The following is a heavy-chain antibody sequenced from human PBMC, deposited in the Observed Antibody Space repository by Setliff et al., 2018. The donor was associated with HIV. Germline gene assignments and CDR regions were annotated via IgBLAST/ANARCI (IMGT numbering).Heavy chain of an antibody. D-gene: IGHD6-13*01. CDR3: VTSSSWSSRLNF. CDR1: GGSFSGYY. V-gene: IGHV4-34*01. CDR2: INHSGKT. J-gene: IGHJ4*02. Sequence: KPSETLSLTCAVYGGSFSGYYWSWIRQPPGKGLEWIGEINHSGKTNYNPSLKSRVTISVDTSKNQFSLKVTSVTAADTAVYYCVTSSSWSSRLNFWGQGMLVTVSS.